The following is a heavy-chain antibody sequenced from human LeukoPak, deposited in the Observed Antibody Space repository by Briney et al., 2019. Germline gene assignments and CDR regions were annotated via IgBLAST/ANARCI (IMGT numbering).Heavy chain of an antibody. CDR1: GFTFNNAW. Sequence: GGSLRLSCAASGFTFNNAWMNWVRQAPGKGLEWVGHIKSKKNGGTTDFATPVKDRFTISRDDPRSTLYLQMNSLRTEDTAVYYCTTSGSGWDYFDFWGQGTLVTFSS. V-gene: IGHV3-15*01. CDR3: TTSGSGWDYFDF. CDR2: IKSKKNGGTT. D-gene: IGHD6-19*01. J-gene: IGHJ4*02.